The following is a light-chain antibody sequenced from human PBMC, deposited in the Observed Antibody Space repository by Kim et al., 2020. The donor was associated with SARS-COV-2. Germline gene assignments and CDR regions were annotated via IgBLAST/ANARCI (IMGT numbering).Light chain of an antibody. J-gene: IGLJ1*01. V-gene: IGLV1-40*01. Sequence: QSVLTQPPSVSGAPGQTVTISCTGSTSNIGAAYAVNWYQQLPGAAPRLLIYDAYSRPPGVPDRFSGSKSGTSASLVITGLQADDEADYFCQSYDSSLSASVFGAGTKVTVL. CDR3: QSYDSSLSASV. CDR1: TSNIGAAYA. CDR2: DAY.